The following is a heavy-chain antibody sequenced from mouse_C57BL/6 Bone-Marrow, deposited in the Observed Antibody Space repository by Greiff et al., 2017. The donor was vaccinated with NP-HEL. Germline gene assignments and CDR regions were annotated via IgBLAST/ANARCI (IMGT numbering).Heavy chain of an antibody. CDR3: ARCPYMVTTRWYFDV. J-gene: IGHJ1*03. Sequence: VQLQQSGAELVRPGTSVKMSCKASGYTFTNYWIGWAKQRPGHGLEWIGDIYPGGGYTNYNEKFKGKATLTADKSSSTAYMQFSSLTSEDSAFYCCARCPYMVTTRWYFDVWGTGTTVTVSS. CDR1: GYTFTNYW. V-gene: IGHV1-63*01. CDR2: IYPGGGYT. D-gene: IGHD2-2*01.